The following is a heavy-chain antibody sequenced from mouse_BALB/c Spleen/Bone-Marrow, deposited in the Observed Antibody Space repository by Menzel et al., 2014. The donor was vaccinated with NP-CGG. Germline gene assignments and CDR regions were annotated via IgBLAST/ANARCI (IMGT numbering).Heavy chain of an antibody. V-gene: IGHV1-4*01. CDR3: ARPKGFALDY. CDR1: GYTFTDYT. Sequence: QVQLQQSVAELASPGASVKMSCKASGYTFTDYTIQWVKQRPGQGLEWIGYVNPRSGYANYNQKFKDKATLTADKSSSTAFMQLSSLTSEDSAVYYCARPKGFALDYWGQGTALTVSS. J-gene: IGHJ2*01. CDR2: VNPRSGYA.